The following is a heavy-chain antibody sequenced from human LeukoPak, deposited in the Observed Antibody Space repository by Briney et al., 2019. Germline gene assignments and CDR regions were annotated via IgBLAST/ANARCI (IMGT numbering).Heavy chain of an antibody. CDR2: ISGSGGST. CDR3: AKSRGYCNGGSCYSDY. J-gene: IGHJ4*02. D-gene: IGHD2-15*01. CDR1: GFTFSSYA. V-gene: IGHV3-23*01. Sequence: GGSLRLSCAPTGFTFSSYAMTWVRKAPGKGLEWVSVISGSGGSTYYADSVKGRFTISRDNSKNTLYLQMNSLRAEDTAVYYCAKSRGYCNGGSCYSDYWGQGTLVTVSS.